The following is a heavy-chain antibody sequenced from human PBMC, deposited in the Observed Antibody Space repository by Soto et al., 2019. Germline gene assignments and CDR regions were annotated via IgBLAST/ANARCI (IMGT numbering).Heavy chain of an antibody. D-gene: IGHD5-18*01. CDR2: ISAYNGNT. Sequence: QVKLVQSGAEGKKPGASVKVSCQASGYTFTRYGISGLRQAPGQGLEWMGWISAYNGNTNYAQKSQGRVTMTTDTSTSTAYMELRSLRSDDTAVYYCARDFNGYSYGLFGYWGQGTLVTVSS. CDR1: GYTFTRYG. V-gene: IGHV1-18*01. J-gene: IGHJ4*02. CDR3: ARDFNGYSYGLFGY.